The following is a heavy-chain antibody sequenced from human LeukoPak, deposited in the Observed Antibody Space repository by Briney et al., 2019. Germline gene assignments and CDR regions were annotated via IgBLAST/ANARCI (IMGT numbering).Heavy chain of an antibody. Sequence: PGGSLRLSCTASGFTAIASYMTWVRQAPGKGLEWVSIIYSDGSTFYAEPVKGRFTISRHRSENTLYLQMNSLRPEDTAVYYCARVGVGTVAGNYFDDWGQGTLVTVSS. J-gene: IGHJ4*02. CDR1: GFTAIASY. D-gene: IGHD6-19*01. CDR3: ARVGVGTVAGNYFDD. V-gene: IGHV3-53*04. CDR2: IYSDGST.